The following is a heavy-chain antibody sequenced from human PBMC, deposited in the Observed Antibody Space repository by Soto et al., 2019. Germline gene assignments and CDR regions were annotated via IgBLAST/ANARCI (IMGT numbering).Heavy chain of an antibody. CDR1: GFSLTTRGVG. D-gene: IGHD3-10*01. Sequence: QITLKESGPTLVKPTQTLTLTCTFSGFSLTTRGVGVGWIRQPPGKALECLALIYWDDDKRYSPSLQSRLSIAKDTSKNQVVLTMTNVDPGDTATYYCAHIQNYYQDDWFDPWGQGTLVSVSA. CDR2: IYWDDDK. V-gene: IGHV2-5*02. CDR3: AHIQNYYQDDWFDP. J-gene: IGHJ5*02.